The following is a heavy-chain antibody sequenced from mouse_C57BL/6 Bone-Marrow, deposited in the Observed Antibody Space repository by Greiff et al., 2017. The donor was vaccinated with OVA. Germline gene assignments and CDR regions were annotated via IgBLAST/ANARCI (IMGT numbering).Heavy chain of an antibody. J-gene: IGHJ2*01. Sequence: VQRVESGAELVKPGASVKLSCKASGYTFTSYWMHWVKQRPGQGLEWIGMIHPNSGSTNYNEKFKSKATLTVDKSSSTAYMQLSSLTSEDSAVYYCASWASNDYWGQGTTLTVSS. V-gene: IGHV1-64*01. CDR1: GYTFTSYW. D-gene: IGHD6-1*01. CDR2: IHPNSGST. CDR3: ASWASNDY.